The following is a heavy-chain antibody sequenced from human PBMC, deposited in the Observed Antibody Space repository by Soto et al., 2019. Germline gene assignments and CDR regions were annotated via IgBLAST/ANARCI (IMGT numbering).Heavy chain of an antibody. CDR1: GFTVSSKY. J-gene: IGHJ6*04. D-gene: IGHD2-15*01. CDR2: IQSGGPT. V-gene: IGHV3-66*01. CDR3: ARDDVVCDGGRCYVVPLDV. Sequence: EVQLVESGGGLVQPGGSLRLSCAASGFTVSSKYMSWVRQAPGKGLEWVSLIQSGGPTYYADSVQGRFTISRDNSDNTVHLQRNRLRAEDTAVYYCARDDVVCDGGRCYVVPLDVWGKGPTFTVSS.